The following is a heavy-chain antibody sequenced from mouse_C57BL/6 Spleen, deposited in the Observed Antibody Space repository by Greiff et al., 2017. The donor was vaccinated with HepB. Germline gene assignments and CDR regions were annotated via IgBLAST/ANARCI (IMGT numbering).Heavy chain of an antibody. J-gene: IGHJ4*01. CDR3: ARDLLWLDYAMDY. CDR2: ISYDGSN. V-gene: IGHV3-6*01. Sequence: EVKLMESGPGLVKPSQSLSLTCSVTGYSITSGYYWNWIRQFPGNKLEWMGYISYDGSNNYNPSLKNRISITRDTSKNQFFLKLNSVTTEDTATYYCARDLLWLDYAMDYWGQGTSVTVSS. D-gene: IGHD2-9*01. CDR1: GYSITSGYY.